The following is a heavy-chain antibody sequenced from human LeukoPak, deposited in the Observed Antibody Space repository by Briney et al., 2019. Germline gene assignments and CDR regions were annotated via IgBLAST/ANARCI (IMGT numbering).Heavy chain of an antibody. CDR2: INSDGSST. CDR3: ARDRGDDYGDPNWFDP. J-gene: IGHJ5*02. CDR1: GFTFSSYW. Sequence: GGSLRLSCAASGFTFSSYWMHWVRQAPGKGLEWVSRINSDGSSTSYADSVKGRFTISRDNAKNTLYLQMNSLRAEDTAVYYCARDRGDDYGDPNWFDPWGQGTLVTVSS. D-gene: IGHD4-17*01. V-gene: IGHV3-74*01.